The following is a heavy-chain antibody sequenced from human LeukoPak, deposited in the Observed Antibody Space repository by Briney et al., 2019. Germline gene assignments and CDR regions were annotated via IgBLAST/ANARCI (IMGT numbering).Heavy chain of an antibody. V-gene: IGHV4-39*01. J-gene: IGHJ4*02. CDR3: ARRGTIDSGRPWN. CDR1: GGSINISDYY. D-gene: IGHD1-26*01. CDR2: MHYSGST. Sequence: SETLSLTCTVSGGSINISDYYWGWIRQPPGKGLEWIGSMHYSGSTYHNPSLKSRVTISVDTSKNQFSLKVTSVTAADTAVYYCARRGTIDSGRPWNWGQGTLVTVSS.